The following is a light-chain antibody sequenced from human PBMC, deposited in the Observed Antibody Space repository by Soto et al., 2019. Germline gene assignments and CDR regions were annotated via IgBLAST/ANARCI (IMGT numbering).Light chain of an antibody. CDR1: QSVGSN. J-gene: IGKJ1*01. V-gene: IGKV3-15*01. Sequence: EIVMTQSPATLYVSPGERATLSCRASQSVGSNLAWYQQKPGQAPRLLIYGASTRATDIPARFSGSGSGTEFTLTISSLQSEDFAVYYCQQYNNWLRTFGQGTTVEIK. CDR2: GAS. CDR3: QQYNNWLRT.